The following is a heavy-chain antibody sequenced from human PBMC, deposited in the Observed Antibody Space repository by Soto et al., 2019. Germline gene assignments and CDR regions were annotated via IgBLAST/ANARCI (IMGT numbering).Heavy chain of an antibody. D-gene: IGHD2-21*02. J-gene: IGHJ4*02. CDR3: AKGRASDCPGCTQDY. CDR2: VSGSGDTT. CDR1: AFTFRNYA. V-gene: IGHV3-23*01. Sequence: EVQLLESGGGLAQPGGSLRLSCAASAFTFRNYAMSGVRQAPGKGLEWVSTVSGSGDTTYYADSVKGRFTISRDNSKITLYMHMNSLRAEDTAVYYCAKGRASDCPGCTQDYWGQGTLVTVSS.